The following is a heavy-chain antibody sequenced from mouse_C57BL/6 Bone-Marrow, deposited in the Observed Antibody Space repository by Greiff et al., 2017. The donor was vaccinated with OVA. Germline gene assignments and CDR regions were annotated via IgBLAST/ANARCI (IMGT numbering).Heavy chain of an antibody. D-gene: IGHD1-1*01. J-gene: IGHJ4*01. Sequence: VQGVESGAELVRPGASVTLSCKASGYTFTDYEMHWVKQTPVHGLEWIGAIDPETGGTAYNQKFKGKAILTADKSSSTAYMALRSLTSEDSAVYYCTRGIYYYGSSYWAHYAMDYWGQGTSVTVSS. CDR3: TRGIYYYGSSYWAHYAMDY. CDR1: GYTFTDYE. CDR2: IDPETGGT. V-gene: IGHV1-15*01.